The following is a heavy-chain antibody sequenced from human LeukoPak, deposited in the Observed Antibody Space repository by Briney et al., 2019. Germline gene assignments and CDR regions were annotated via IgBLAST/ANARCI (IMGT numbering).Heavy chain of an antibody. D-gene: IGHD3-9*01. CDR1: GDSISSSNYY. CDR3: ARQRRYDYYMDV. J-gene: IGHJ6*03. V-gene: IGHV4-39*01. CDR2: IYYSGTT. Sequence: PSETLSLTCTVSGDSISSSNYYWGWIRQPPGTGPEGGGSIYYSGTTYPNPSLKSRVTISVDTSRNQFSLKVSSVTDADTAVYYCARQRRYDYYMDVWGKGTTVTVSS.